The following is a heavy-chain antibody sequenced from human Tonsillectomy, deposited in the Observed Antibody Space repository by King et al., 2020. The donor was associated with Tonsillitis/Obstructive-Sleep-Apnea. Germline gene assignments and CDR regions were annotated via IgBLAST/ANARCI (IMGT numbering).Heavy chain of an antibody. CDR1: GGSFSGYY. Sequence: VQLQQWGAGLLKPSETLSLTCAVYGGSFSGYYWSWIRQPPGKGLEWIGEINHSGSTNYNPSLKSRVTISVDTSKNQFSLKLTSVPAADTAVYYCARGSCVVVPVAIVWWCDPWGQGTLVTVSS. CDR3: ARGSCVVVPVAIVWWCDP. CDR2: INHSGST. D-gene: IGHD2-2*01. J-gene: IGHJ5*02. V-gene: IGHV4-34*01.